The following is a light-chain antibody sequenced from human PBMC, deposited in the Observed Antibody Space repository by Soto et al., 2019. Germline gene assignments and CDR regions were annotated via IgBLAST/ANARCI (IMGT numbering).Light chain of an antibody. V-gene: IGKV3-15*01. Sequence: DKVITQSPSTLSVAPGERVTFSCRASQGVSRKLAWYQHKPGQAPRLLISGASTGATGIPARFSGSGSGTEFTLTISSLQSEDCAIYYCQQYHTWPITFGGGTKVDI. CDR3: QQYHTWPIT. CDR2: GAS. J-gene: IGKJ4*01. CDR1: QGVSRK.